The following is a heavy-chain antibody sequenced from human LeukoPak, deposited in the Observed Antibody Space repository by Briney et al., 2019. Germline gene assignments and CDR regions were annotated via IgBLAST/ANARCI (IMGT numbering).Heavy chain of an antibody. Sequence: GGSLRLSCAASGFTFSSYAMHWVRQAPGKGLEYVSAISSNGGSTYYANSVKGRFTISRDNSKNTLYLQMNSLRAEDTAVYYCARESAWDYGDYGDFDYWGQGTLVTVSS. CDR2: ISSNGGST. CDR3: ARESAWDYGDYGDFDY. V-gene: IGHV3-64*01. J-gene: IGHJ4*02. CDR1: GFTFSSYA. D-gene: IGHD4-17*01.